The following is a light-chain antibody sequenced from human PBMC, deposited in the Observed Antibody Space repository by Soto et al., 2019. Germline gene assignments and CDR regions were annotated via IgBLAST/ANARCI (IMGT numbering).Light chain of an antibody. CDR1: SSDVGAYNL. J-gene: IGLJ3*02. CDR3: CSYAGSRTFV. V-gene: IGLV2-23*01. CDR2: EGS. Sequence: QSALTQPASVSGSPEQSITISCTGTSSDVGAYNLVSWYQQHPGKAPRLIIYEGSKRPSGISHRFSGSKSDNTASLTISGPRAEDEAHYHCCSYAGSRTFVFGGGTQLT.